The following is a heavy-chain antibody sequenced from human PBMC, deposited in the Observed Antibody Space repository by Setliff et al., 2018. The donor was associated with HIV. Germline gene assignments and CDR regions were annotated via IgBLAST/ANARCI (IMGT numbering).Heavy chain of an antibody. V-gene: IGHV4-39*07. CDR2: IYYSGST. Sequence: SETLSLTCTVSGGSISSSSYYWGWIRQPPGKGLEWIGSIYYSGSTYYNPSLKSRVTISVDTSKNQFSLKLSSVTAADSAVYYCARGLGYNFWSGYSPIGWFDPWGQGTLVTVSS. D-gene: IGHD3-3*01. CDR1: GGSISSSSYY. CDR3: ARGLGYNFWSGYSPIGWFDP. J-gene: IGHJ5*02.